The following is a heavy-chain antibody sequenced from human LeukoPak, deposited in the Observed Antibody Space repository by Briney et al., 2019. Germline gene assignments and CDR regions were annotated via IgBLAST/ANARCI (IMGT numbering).Heavy chain of an antibody. J-gene: IGHJ5*02. CDR1: GFTFSSYA. D-gene: IGHD1-14*01. Sequence: GGSLRLSCAASGFTFSSYAMHWVRQAPGKGLEWVAVISYDGSNKYYADSVKGRFTISRDNSKNTLYLQMNSLRDEDTAVYYCARGSSTGTLSLWFDPWGQGTLVTVSS. CDR3: ARGSSTGTLSLWFDP. V-gene: IGHV3-30*04. CDR2: ISYDGSNK.